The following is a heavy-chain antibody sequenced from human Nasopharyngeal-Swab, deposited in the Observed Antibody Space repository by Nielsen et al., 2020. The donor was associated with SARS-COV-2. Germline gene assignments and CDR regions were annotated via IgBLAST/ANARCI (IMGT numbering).Heavy chain of an antibody. V-gene: IGHV3-48*01. CDR1: GFTINSHN. J-gene: IGHJ4*02. D-gene: IGHD1-1*01. CDR2: ISSSSDTI. CDR3: VRGYQKTTYFDF. Sequence: GESLKISCAASGFTINSHNLNWIRQAPGKGLEWISYISSSSDTISYADSVKGRFTISRDNAKNSLYLQMDSLRAEDTAVYYCVRGYQKTTYFDFWGQGTRVTVSS.